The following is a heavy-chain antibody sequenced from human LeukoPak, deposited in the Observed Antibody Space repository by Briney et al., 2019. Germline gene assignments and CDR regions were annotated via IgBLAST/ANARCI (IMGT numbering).Heavy chain of an antibody. Sequence: ASVKVSCKASGYTFTSYGISWVRQAPGRGLEWMGWISEYNGNTHYAQKVQGRVTMTTDTSTSTAYMELRSLRSDDTAVYYCARGGLVVVVPATPSTAPGLLHWFDPWGQGTLVTVSS. D-gene: IGHD2-15*01. CDR1: GYTFTSYG. J-gene: IGHJ5*02. CDR3: ARGGLVVVVPATPSTAPGLLHWFDP. V-gene: IGHV1-18*01. CDR2: ISEYNGNT.